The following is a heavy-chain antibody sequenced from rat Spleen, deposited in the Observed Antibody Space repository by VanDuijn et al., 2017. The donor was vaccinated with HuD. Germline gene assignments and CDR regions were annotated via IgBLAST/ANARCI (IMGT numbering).Heavy chain of an antibody. CDR3: ARHGLGEDY. J-gene: IGHJ2*01. CDR2: ISYDGNST. CDR1: GFTFDDYH. Sequence: EVQLVESGGGLVQPGRSLKLSCAASGFTFDDYHMAWVRQAPTKGLEWVAYISYDGNSTYYRDSVKGRFTISRDNAKSTLYLQMDSLRSEDTATYYCARHGLGEDYWGQGVMVTVSS. V-gene: IGHV5-7*01. D-gene: IGHD5-1*01.